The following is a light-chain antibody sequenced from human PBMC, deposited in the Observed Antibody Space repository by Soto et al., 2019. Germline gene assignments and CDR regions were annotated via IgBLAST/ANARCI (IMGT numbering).Light chain of an antibody. Sequence: DIQMTQSPSSVSASVGDSVTITCRASQAISSWLAWYQQRPGRAPKLLIYGASILQTGVPSRFSGSGSGAHFTLTINSLQPEDFATYYCQQTSSFPLTFGGGTKVEIK. CDR1: QAISSW. V-gene: IGKV1-12*01. CDR3: QQTSSFPLT. CDR2: GAS. J-gene: IGKJ4*01.